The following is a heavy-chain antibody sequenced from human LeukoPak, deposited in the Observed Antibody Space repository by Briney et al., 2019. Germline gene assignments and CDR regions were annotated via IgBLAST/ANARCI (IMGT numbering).Heavy chain of an antibody. D-gene: IGHD3-3*01. J-gene: IGHJ3*02. Sequence: GGSLRLSCAASGFTVSTNYMTWVRQAPGKGLEWVSVIYSGGSTYYADSVKGGFTISRDNSKNTLYLQMDSLRAEDTAVYYCARVRDKSGYYSRNKNAFDIWGQGTMVTVSS. CDR2: IYSGGST. CDR3: ARVRDKSGYYSRNKNAFDI. CDR1: GFTVSTNY. V-gene: IGHV3-66*02.